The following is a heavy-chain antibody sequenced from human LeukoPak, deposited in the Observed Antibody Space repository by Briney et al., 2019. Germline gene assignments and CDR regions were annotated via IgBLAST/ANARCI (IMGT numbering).Heavy chain of an antibody. J-gene: IGHJ1*01. V-gene: IGHV4-4*07. CDR2: IYTSGTTNYNT. Sequence: SETLSLTCTVSGXSISGYYWSWIRQPAGKGLEWIGRIYTSGTTNYNTNYNPSLKSRVTMSVDTSKNQLSLKLSSVTAADTAVYYCALGYCGGGSCYAREYFQHWGQGTLVTVSS. CDR1: GXSISGYY. D-gene: IGHD2-15*01. CDR3: ALGYCGGGSCYAREYFQH.